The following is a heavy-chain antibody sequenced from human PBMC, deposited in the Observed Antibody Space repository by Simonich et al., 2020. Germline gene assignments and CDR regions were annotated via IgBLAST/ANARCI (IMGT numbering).Heavy chain of an antibody. CDR1: GYSFTSYW. Sequence: EVQLVQSGAEVKKPGESLKISWQGSGYSFTSYWIGWVRQMPGNGLEWLGIIVPGDFDTRYIPSFQGPVTIAADKSISTAYLQWSSLKASDTAMYYCVRPDSGYDYFDYWGQGTLVTVSS. D-gene: IGHD5-12*01. V-gene: IGHV5-51*03. J-gene: IGHJ4*02. CDR2: IVPGDFDT. CDR3: VRPDSGYDYFDY.